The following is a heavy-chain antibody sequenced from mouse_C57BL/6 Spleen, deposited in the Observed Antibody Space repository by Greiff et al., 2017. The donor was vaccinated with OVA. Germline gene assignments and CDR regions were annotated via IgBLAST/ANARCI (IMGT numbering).Heavy chain of an antibody. J-gene: IGHJ3*01. CDR2: IDPSDSYT. V-gene: IGHV1-50*01. CDR3: ARGEGAWFAY. Sequence: QVQLQQSGAELVKPGASVKLSCKASGYTFTSYWMQWVKQRPGQGLEWIGEIDPSDSYTNYNQKFKGKATLTVDTSSSTAYMQLSSLTSEDSAVYYCARGEGAWFAYWGQGTLVTVSA. CDR1: GYTFTSYW.